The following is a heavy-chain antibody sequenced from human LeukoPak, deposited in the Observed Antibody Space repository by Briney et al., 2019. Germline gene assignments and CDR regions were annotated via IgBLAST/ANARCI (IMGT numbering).Heavy chain of an antibody. V-gene: IGHV4-61*01. D-gene: IGHD3-10*01. J-gene: IGHJ6*04. CDR2: IYYSGST. Sequence: SETLPLTCAVSGGSVSSGSYYWSWIRQPPGKGLEWIGYIYYSGSTNYNPSLKSRVTISVDTSKNQFSLKLSSVTAADTAVYYCARDGYYYGPVDVWGKGTTVTVSS. CDR3: ARDGYYYGPVDV. CDR1: GGSVSSGSYY.